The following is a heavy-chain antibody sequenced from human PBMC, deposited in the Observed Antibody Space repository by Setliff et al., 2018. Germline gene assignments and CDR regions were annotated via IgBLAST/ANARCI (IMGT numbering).Heavy chain of an antibody. CDR3: ARERGDVVTTTSYYYYLDV. Sequence: SVKVSCKASGGTFSNYDISWVRQAPGQGLEWMGGIIPIFGTTNYAQRFQGRVTITTDESTSTAYMELSSLRSGDTAVYYCARERGDVVTTTSYYYYLDVWGKGTTVTVSS. CDR2: IIPIFGTT. D-gene: IGHD5-12*01. V-gene: IGHV1-69*05. J-gene: IGHJ6*03. CDR1: GGTFSNYD.